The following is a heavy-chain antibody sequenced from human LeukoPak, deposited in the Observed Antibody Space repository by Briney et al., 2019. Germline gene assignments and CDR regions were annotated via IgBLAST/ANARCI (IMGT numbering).Heavy chain of an antibody. Sequence: SETLSLTCTVSGGSISSYYWSWIRQPPGKGLEWIGYIYYSGSTNYNPSLKSRVTISVDTSKNQFSLKLSSVTAADTATYYCAKSGGYGVIYCWGQGTLVTVS. V-gene: IGHV4-59*08. CDR1: GGSISSYY. D-gene: IGHD1-26*01. CDR3: AKSGGYGVIYC. CDR2: IYYSGST. J-gene: IGHJ4*02.